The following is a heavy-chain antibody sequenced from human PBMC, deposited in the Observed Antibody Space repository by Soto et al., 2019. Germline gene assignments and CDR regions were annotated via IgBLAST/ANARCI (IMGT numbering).Heavy chain of an antibody. CDR3: ARDAVFTKWLVQWPGGDAFDI. D-gene: IGHD6-19*01. V-gene: IGHV3-11*01. J-gene: IGHJ3*02. Sequence: GGSLRLSCAASGFTFSDYYMSWIRQAPGKGLEWVSYISSSGSTIYYADSVKGRFTISRDNAKNSLYLQMNSLRAEDTAVYYCARDAVFTKWLVQWPGGDAFDIWGQGTMVTVSS. CDR1: GFTFSDYY. CDR2: ISSSGSTI.